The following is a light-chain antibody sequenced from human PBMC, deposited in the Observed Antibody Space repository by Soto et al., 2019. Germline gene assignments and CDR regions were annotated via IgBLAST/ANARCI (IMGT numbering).Light chain of an antibody. J-gene: IGLJ2*01. Sequence: QSVLAQPHSASGTPGQRVTISCSGSNSNIGRNDVTWYQQVPGTAPQCLIYSNDQRPSGVPDRISGSRSGTSASLAISGLQSGDEAEYYCAAWDDTLRARVFGGWTKLTVL. CDR1: NSNIGRND. V-gene: IGLV1-44*01. CDR3: AAWDDTLRARV. CDR2: SND.